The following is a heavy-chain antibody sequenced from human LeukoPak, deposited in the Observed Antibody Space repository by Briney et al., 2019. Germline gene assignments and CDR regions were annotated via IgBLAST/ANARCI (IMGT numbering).Heavy chain of an antibody. CDR3: ARSFGYGGYVSFDF. CDR2: INQDESEK. V-gene: IGHV3-7*01. Sequence: GGSLRLSCAASGFTFSDFWMSWVRQAPGQGQEWVADINQDESEKYYVDSVRGRFTTSRDNAGNSLYLHMSSLRADDTAVYYCARSFGYGGYVSFDFWGQGTLVTVSS. J-gene: IGHJ4*02. CDR1: GFTFSDFW. D-gene: IGHD5-12*01.